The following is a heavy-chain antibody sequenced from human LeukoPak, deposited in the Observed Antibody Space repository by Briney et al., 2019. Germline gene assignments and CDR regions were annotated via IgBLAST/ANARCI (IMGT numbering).Heavy chain of an antibody. CDR2: IYYSGGT. V-gene: IGHV4-31*03. D-gene: IGHD5-12*01. CDR3: ASSEATATPPPYGMDV. CDR1: GDSIYSSNW. Sequence: SETLSLTCIVSGDSIYSSNWWSWVRQHPGKGLEWIGYIYYSGGTFYNPSLKSRVTISVDTSNNQVSLKLTSVTVADTAVYYCASSEATATPPPYGMDVWGQGTTVTVSS. J-gene: IGHJ6*02.